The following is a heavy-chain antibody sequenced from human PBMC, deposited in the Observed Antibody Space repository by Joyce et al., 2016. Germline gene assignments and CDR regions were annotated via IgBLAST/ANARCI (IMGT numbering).Heavy chain of an antibody. CDR2: IYYSGSS. CDR1: GGSISSGGYY. Sequence: QVQLQESGPGLAKPSQTLSLTCTVSGGSISSGGYYWSLIRQHPGKDLEWIGYIYYSGSSYYNPSLKSRVTISVDTSKNQFSLKLSSVTAADTAVYYCARGSVGHFDYWGQGTLVTVSS. CDR3: ARGSVGHFDY. D-gene: IGHD1-26*01. J-gene: IGHJ4*02. V-gene: IGHV4-31*03.